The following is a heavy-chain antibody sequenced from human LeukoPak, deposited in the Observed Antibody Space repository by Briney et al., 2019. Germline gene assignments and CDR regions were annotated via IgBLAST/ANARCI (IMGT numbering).Heavy chain of an antibody. Sequence: ASVKVSCKASGYTFTGYYMHWVRQAPGQGLEWMGWINPNSGGTNYAQKFQGRVTMTRDTSISTAYMELSRLRSDDTAVYYCARDMELRDSYYYYYYMDVWGKGTTVTVSS. J-gene: IGHJ6*03. CDR3: ARDMELRDSYYYYYYMDV. D-gene: IGHD1-7*01. CDR2: INPNSGGT. V-gene: IGHV1-2*02. CDR1: GYTFTGYY.